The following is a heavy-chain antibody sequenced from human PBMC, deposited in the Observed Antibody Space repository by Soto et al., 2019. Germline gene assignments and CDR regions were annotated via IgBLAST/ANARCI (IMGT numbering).Heavy chain of an antibody. CDR2: IYHSGST. D-gene: IGHD2-8*01. V-gene: IGHV4-30-2*01. Sequence: PSETLSLTCAVSGGSISSGGYSWSWIRQPPGKGLEWIGYIYHSGSTYYNPSLKSRVTISVDTSKNQFSLKLSSVTAADTAVYYCARVNGTAYYFDYWGQGTLVTVSS. J-gene: IGHJ4*02. CDR3: ARVNGTAYYFDY. CDR1: GGSISSGGYS.